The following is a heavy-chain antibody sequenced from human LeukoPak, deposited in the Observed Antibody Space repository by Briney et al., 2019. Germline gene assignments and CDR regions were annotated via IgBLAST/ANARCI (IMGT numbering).Heavy chain of an antibody. CDR1: GGSISSYY. CDR2: IYYSGST. D-gene: IGHD2-2*01. CDR3: ARGGILGYCSSTSCYEGFDY. J-gene: IGHJ4*02. V-gene: IGHV4-59*12. Sequence: SETLSLTCTVSGGSISSYYWSWIRQPPGKGLEWIGYIYYSGSTNYNPSLKSRVTISVDTSKNQFSLKLSSVTAADTAVYYCARGGILGYCSSTSCYEGFDYWGQGTLVTVSS.